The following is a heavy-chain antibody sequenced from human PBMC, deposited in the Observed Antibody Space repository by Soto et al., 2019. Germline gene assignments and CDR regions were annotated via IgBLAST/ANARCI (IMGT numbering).Heavy chain of an antibody. Sequence: QVQVVESGGGVVQPGRSLRLSCAASGFTFSNFGMHWVRQAPGKGLEWVAAISSDGSDKYYLDSVKGRFIISRDNSKNTLFLQMNSLRVEGTAVYYCVRGSDVARQELDYWGQGTLVTVSS. CDR2: ISSDGSDK. V-gene: IGHV3-30*03. CDR1: GFTFSNFG. CDR3: VRGSDVARQELDY. D-gene: IGHD2-15*01. J-gene: IGHJ4*02.